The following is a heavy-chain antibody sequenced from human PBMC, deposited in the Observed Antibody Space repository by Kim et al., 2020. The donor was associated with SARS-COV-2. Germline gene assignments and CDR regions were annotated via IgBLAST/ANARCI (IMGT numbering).Heavy chain of an antibody. J-gene: IGHJ6*02. V-gene: IGHV3-66*01. CDR2: GST. CDR3: ARDWGMDV. Sequence: GSTYYADSVKGRFTISRDNSKNTLYLQMNSLRAEDTAVYYCARDWGMDVWGQGTTVTVSS.